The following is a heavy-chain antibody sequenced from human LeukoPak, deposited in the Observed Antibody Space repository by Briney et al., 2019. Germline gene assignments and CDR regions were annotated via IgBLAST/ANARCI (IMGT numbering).Heavy chain of an antibody. V-gene: IGHV6-1*01. Sequence: SQTLSLTCAISGDSVSSNSAAWNWIRQSPSRGLEWVGRTYYRSKWYNDYALSVKGRITISPDTSKNQFSLQLNSVTPEDTAVYYCTTDLLRYFDWAVIWGQGTLVTVSS. J-gene: IGHJ4*02. CDR2: TYYRSKWYN. CDR1: GDSVSSNSAA. CDR3: TTDLLRYFDWAVI. D-gene: IGHD3-9*01.